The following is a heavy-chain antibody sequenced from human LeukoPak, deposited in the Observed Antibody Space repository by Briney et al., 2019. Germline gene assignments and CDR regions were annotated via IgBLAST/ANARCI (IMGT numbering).Heavy chain of an antibody. V-gene: IGHV1-2*02. CDR2: INPNSGGT. D-gene: IGHD1-26*01. J-gene: IGHJ4*02. Sequence: GASVKVSCKGSGYTFTDYYMHWVRQAPGQGLEWMGWINPNSGGTNSAQKFQGRVTITRDTSVSILYMELSSLRSDDTAVYYCARQVGATTGYGYWGQGTLVTVSS. CDR3: ARQVGATTGYGY. CDR1: GYTFTDYY.